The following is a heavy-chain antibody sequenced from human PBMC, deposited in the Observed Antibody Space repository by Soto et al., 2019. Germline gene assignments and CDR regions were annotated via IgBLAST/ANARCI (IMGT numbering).Heavy chain of an antibody. CDR1: GGSISSGGYY. D-gene: IGHD3-3*01. V-gene: IGHV4-31*03. CDR2: IYYSGST. J-gene: IGHJ5*02. CDR3: ARGLRFLDSWFDP. Sequence: TSETLSLTCTVSGGSISSGGYYWSWIRQHPGKGLEWIGYIYYSGSTYYNPSLKSRVTISVDTSKNQFSLKLSSVTAADTAVYYCARGLRFLDSWFDPWGQGTLVTVSS.